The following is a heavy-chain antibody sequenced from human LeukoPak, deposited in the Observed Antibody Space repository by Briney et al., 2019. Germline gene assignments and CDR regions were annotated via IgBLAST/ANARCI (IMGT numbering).Heavy chain of an antibody. CDR3: AAALHYYYDSSGYSI. CDR1: GFTFGNYG. Sequence: GGSLRLSCAASGFTFGNYGMSWVRQAPGKVLEWVSGINWNGGSTGYADSVEGRFTISRDNAKNSQYLQMNSLSVEDTALYYCAAALHYYYDSSGYSIWGQGTMVTVSS. D-gene: IGHD3-22*01. J-gene: IGHJ3*02. V-gene: IGHV3-20*04. CDR2: INWNGGST.